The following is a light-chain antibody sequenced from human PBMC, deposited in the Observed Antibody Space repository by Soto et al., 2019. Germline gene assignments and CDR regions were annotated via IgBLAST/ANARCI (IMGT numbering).Light chain of an antibody. CDR2: GAS. CDR1: QNVNNR. Sequence: EILLTQSPGSLSVFPGERASLSCRASQNVNNRLAWYQQKAGQAPRLLIYGASSRATGIPDRFSGSGSGTDFTLTISRLEPEDFAVYYCQQYGSSSITFGQGTRLEIK. J-gene: IGKJ5*01. CDR3: QQYGSSSIT. V-gene: IGKV3-20*01.